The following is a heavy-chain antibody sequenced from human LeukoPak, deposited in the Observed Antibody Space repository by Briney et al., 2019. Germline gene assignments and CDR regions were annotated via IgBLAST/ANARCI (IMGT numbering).Heavy chain of an antibody. D-gene: IGHD3-3*01. CDR1: GFSLSTRGVG. Sequence: SGPTLVKPTQTLTLTCTFSGFSLSTRGVGVGWIRQPPGKALEWLALIYWNDIKLYSPSLKSRLTITKDTSENQVVLTMTNMDPVDTATYYCAHSPRYYDFWSGYPSLDYWGQGTLVTVSS. CDR2: IYWNDIK. CDR3: AHSPRYYDFWSGYPSLDY. V-gene: IGHV2-5*01. J-gene: IGHJ4*02.